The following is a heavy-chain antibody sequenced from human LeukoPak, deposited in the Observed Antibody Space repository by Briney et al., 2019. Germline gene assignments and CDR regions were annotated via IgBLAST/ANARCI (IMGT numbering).Heavy chain of an antibody. J-gene: IGHJ4*02. CDR1: GFTFSSYA. D-gene: IGHD3-9*01. CDR2: ISGSGGST. CDR3: AKSEEYYDILTGYYLDY. Sequence: GGSLRLSCAASGFTFSSYAMSWVRQAPGKGLEWVSAISGSGGSTYCADSVKGRFTISRDNSKNTLYLQMNSLRAEDTAVYYCAKSEEYYDILTGYYLDYWGQGTLVTVSS. V-gene: IGHV3-23*01.